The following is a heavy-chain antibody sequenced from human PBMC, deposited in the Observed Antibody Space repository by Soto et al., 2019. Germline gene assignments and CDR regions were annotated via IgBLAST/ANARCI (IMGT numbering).Heavy chain of an antibody. D-gene: IGHD4-17*01. Sequence: PSETLSLTCTVSGGSISSYYWSWIRQPPGKGLEWIGYIYYSGSTNYNPSLKSRVTISVDTSKNQFSLKLSSVTAADTAVYYCARAGSDYGDPFDYWGQGTLVTVSS. CDR1: GGSISSYY. CDR2: IYYSGST. V-gene: IGHV4-59*08. CDR3: ARAGSDYGDPFDY. J-gene: IGHJ4*02.